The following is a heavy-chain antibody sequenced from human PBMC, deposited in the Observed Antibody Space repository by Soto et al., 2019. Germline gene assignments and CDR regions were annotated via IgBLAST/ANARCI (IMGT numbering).Heavy chain of an antibody. CDR1: GGAISSSSYY. V-gene: IGHV4-39*01. CDR2: IYYSGST. J-gene: IGHJ4*02. CDR3: ARRRGAILKYYCDY. Sequence: PSETLSLTVTVSGGAISSSSYYWGWIRQPPGKWLEWIGSIYYSGSTYYNPSLKSRVTISVDTSKNQFSLKLSSVTAADTAVYYCARRRGAILKYYCDYWGPG. D-gene: IGHD3-10*01.